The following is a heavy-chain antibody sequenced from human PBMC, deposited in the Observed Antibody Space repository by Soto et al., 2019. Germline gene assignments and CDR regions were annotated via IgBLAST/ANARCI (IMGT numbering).Heavy chain of an antibody. V-gene: IGHV3-23*01. CDR3: ASKLTFGGSSDY. CDR1: GFTFSSYA. D-gene: IGHD2-15*01. Sequence: EVQLLESGGGLVQPGGSLRLSCAASGFTFSSYAMSWVRQAPGKGLEWVSAISGSGDSTYYADSVKGRFTMSRDNSKNTLYLQMNSLRAEDTAVYYCASKLTFGGSSDYWGQGTLVAVSS. J-gene: IGHJ4*02. CDR2: ISGSGDST.